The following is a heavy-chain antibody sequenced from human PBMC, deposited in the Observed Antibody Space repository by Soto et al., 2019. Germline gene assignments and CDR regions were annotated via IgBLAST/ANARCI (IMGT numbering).Heavy chain of an antibody. Sequence: SVKVSCKASGGTFSSYAISWVRQAPGQGLEWMGGIIPIFGTANYAQKFQGRVTITADKSTSTAYMELSSLRSEDTAVYYCASFYSSPIVVVSEGAFDIWGHGTMVTYSS. CDR1: GGTFSSYA. V-gene: IGHV1-69*06. CDR3: ASFYSSPIVVVSEGAFDI. CDR2: IIPIFGTA. D-gene: IGHD3-22*01. J-gene: IGHJ3*02.